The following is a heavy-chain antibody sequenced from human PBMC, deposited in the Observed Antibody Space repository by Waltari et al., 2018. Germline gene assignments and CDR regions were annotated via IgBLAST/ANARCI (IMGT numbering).Heavy chain of an antibody. D-gene: IGHD6-19*01. J-gene: IGHJ4*02. CDR3: VREVFGSGWRESYFFDY. CDR1: GGSISSNSFF. V-gene: IGHV4-39*07. Sequence: QLQLQESGPGLVKPSETLSLTCSVSGGSISSNSFFWGWIRQPPGKGLVWIGNIYYAGISFYNPSLQRRVTMSVGTSEDHFSLRLTSVTAEDTALYYCVREVFGSGWRESYFFDYWGQGTLVTVSS. CDR2: IYYAGIS.